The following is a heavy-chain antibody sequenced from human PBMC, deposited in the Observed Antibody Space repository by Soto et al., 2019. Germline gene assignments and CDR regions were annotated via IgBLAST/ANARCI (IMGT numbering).Heavy chain of an antibody. V-gene: IGHV4-34*01. D-gene: IGHD6-19*01. CDR3: ARDLLSGFRYSSGWYYFDY. J-gene: IGHJ4*02. CDR1: GGSFSGYY. Sequence: PSETLSLTCAVYGGSFSGYYWSRVRQPPGKGLEWIGEIYHSGSTNYNPSLKSRVTISVDKSKNQFSLKLSSVTAADTAVYYCARDLLSGFRYSSGWYYFDYWGQGTLVTVSS. CDR2: IYHSGST.